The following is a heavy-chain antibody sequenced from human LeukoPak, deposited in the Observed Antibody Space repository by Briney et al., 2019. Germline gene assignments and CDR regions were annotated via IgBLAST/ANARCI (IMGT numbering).Heavy chain of an antibody. Sequence: GGSLRLSCAASGFTFSSYGMSWVRQAPGKGLECVSSISGSGGSTNHADSVKGRFTISRDNSKNTLYLQMNSVRAEDTAVYYCAKVWTAYSDDYFDYWGQGTLVTVSS. V-gene: IGHV3-23*01. CDR3: AKVWTAYSDDYFDY. D-gene: IGHD3/OR15-3a*01. J-gene: IGHJ4*02. CDR2: ISGSGGST. CDR1: GFTFSSYG.